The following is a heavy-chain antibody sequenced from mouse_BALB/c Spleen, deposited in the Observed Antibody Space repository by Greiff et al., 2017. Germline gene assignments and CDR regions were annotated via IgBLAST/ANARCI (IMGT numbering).Heavy chain of an antibody. J-gene: IGHJ2*01. Sequence: EVKLMESGPGLVKPSQSLSLTCTVTGYSITSDYAWNWIRQFPGNKLEWMGYISYSGSTSYNPSLKSRISITRDTSKNQFFLQLNSVTTEDTATYYCARWNYYGSSYGNYWGQGTTLTVSS. CDR1: GYSITSDYA. CDR3: ARWNYYGSSYGNY. V-gene: IGHV3-2*02. D-gene: IGHD1-1*01. CDR2: ISYSGST.